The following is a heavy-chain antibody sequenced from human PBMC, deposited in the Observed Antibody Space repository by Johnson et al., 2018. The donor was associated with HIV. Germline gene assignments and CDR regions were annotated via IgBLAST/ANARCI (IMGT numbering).Heavy chain of an antibody. CDR3: ARECQYYYDSSGCTYDAFDI. J-gene: IGHJ3*02. CDR1: GFTFSSYW. Sequence: EVQLMESGGGLVQPGGSLRLACAASGFTFSSYWMHWVRQAPGKGLVWVSRINSDGSNPNYADAVKGRFTISRDNAKNTLYLQMNSLRVEDTAVYYCARECQYYYDSSGCTYDAFDIWGQGTMVTVSS. V-gene: IGHV3-74*01. D-gene: IGHD3-22*01. CDR2: INSDGSNP.